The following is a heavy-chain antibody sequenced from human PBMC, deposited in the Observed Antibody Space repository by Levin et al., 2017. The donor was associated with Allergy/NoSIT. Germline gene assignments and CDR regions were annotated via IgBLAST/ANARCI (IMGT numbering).Heavy chain of an antibody. J-gene: IGHJ5*02. CDR1: GYTFTGYY. Sequence: GESLKISCKASGYTFTGYYMHWVRQAPGQGLEWMGWINPNSGGTNYAQKFQGRVTMTRDTSISTAYMELSRLRSDDTAVYYCARGTGLRYFDWPPLDPWGQGTLVTVSS. V-gene: IGHV1-2*02. CDR3: ARGTGLRYFDWPPLDP. CDR2: INPNSGGT. D-gene: IGHD3-9*01.